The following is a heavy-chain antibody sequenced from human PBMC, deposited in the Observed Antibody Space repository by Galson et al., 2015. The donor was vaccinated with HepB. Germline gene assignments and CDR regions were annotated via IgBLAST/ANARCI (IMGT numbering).Heavy chain of an antibody. CDR1: GSTFTSYD. CDR3: RVVVAASSYYGMDV. V-gene: IGHV1-8*01. J-gene: IGHJ6*02. D-gene: IGHD2-15*01. Sequence: SVKVSCKASGSTFTSYDINWVRQAPGQGLEWMGWMNPNSGNTGYAQKFQGRVTMTRNTSISTADMELSSLRSEDTAVYYCRVVVAASSYYGMDVWGQGTTVTVSS. CDR2: MNPNSGNT.